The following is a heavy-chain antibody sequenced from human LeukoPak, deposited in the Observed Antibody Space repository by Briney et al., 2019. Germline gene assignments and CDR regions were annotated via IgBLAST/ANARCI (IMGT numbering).Heavy chain of an antibody. D-gene: IGHD2-2*01. V-gene: IGHV3-11*05. J-gene: IGHJ4*02. Sequence: GGSLRLSCAASGFTLSDYYMSWIRQAPGKGLEWVSHISSSSSYTKDGDSVKGRFTISRDNAKNSLYLQMNSLRAEDTAVYYCARVILPAAIDCWGQGTLVIVSS. CDR3: ARVILPAAIDC. CDR2: ISSSSSYT. CDR1: GFTLSDYY.